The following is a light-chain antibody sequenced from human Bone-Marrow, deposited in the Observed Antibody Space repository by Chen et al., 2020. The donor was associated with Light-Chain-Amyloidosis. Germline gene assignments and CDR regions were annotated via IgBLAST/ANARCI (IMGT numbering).Light chain of an antibody. CDR1: QVIRTD. V-gene: IGKV1-6*01. CDR3: LQDYFYPPT. Sequence: AIQMTQSPSSLSASVGDRVTITCRASQVIRTDLGWYQQKPGKAPKLLIYAASSLESGVPSRFSGGGSDTDFTLTISSLQPEDFATYYCLQDYFYPPTFGQGTKVEIK. CDR2: AAS. J-gene: IGKJ1*01.